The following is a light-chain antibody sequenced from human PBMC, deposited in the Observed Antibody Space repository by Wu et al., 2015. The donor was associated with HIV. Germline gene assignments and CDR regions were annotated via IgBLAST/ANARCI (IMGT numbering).Light chain of an antibody. CDR3: QQYGSRT. CDR2: GAS. V-gene: IGKV3-20*01. J-gene: IGKJ1*01. Sequence: EIVLTQSPGTLSLSPGERATLSCRASQSVSSSYLAWYQQKPGQAPRLLIYGASSRATGIPDRFSGSGSGTDFTLTISRLEPEDFAVYYCQQYGSRTFSQGTKVEIK. CDR1: QSVSSSY.